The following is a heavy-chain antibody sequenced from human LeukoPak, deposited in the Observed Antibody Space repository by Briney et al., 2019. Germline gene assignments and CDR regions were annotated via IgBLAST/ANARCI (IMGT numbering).Heavy chain of an antibody. V-gene: IGHV4-59*01. D-gene: IGHD2-15*01. J-gene: IGHJ1*01. CDR1: GGSISSYY. CDR2: IYYSGST. Sequence: PSETLSLTCTVSGGSISSYYWSWIRQPPGKGLEWIGYIYYSGSTNYNPSLKSRVTISVDTSKNQFSLKLSSVTAADTAVYYCASLYCSGGSCYFAEYFQHWGQGTLVTVSS. CDR3: ASLYCSGGSCYFAEYFQH.